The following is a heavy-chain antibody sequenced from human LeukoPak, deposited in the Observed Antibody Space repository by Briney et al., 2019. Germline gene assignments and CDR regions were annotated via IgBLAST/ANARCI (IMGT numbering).Heavy chain of an antibody. CDR3: ARGILTGYYRIFNWFDP. Sequence: SETLSLACTVSGGSISSSSYYWGWIRQPPGKGLEWIGSIYYSGSTYYNPSLKSRVTISVDTSKNQFSLKLSSVTAADTAVYYCARGILTGYYRIFNWFDPWGQGTLVTVSS. CDR2: IYYSGST. J-gene: IGHJ5*02. V-gene: IGHV4-39*07. D-gene: IGHD3-9*01. CDR1: GGSISSSSYY.